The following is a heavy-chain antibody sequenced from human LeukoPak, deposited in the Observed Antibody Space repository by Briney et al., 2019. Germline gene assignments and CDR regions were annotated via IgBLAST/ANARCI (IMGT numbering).Heavy chain of an antibody. CDR2: IYSGST. CDR1: GGSISSSSY. CDR3: ARRLKTVVAEFYFDY. D-gene: IGHD3-22*01. J-gene: IGHJ4*02. V-gene: IGHV4-39*01. Sequence: SETLSLTCTVSGGSISSSSYWGWIRQPPGKGLEWIGSIYSGSTYYNPPLKSRVTISVDTSKNQFSLKLTSVTAADTAVYYCARRLKTVVAEFYFDYWGQGTLVTVSS.